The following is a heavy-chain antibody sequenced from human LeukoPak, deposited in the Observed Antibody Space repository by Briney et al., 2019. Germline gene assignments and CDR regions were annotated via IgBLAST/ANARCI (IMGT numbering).Heavy chain of an antibody. D-gene: IGHD2-15*01. CDR1: GGSIGSSSYY. J-gene: IGHJ5*02. V-gene: IGHV4-39*07. CDR3: AREPCSTGSCYFRWFDP. CDR2: IYYSGST. Sequence: PSETLSLTCTVSGGSIGSSSYYWGWIRQPPGKGLEWIGSIYYSGSTYYNPSLKSRVAISVDTSKNQFSLKLSSVTAADTAVYYCAREPCSTGSCYFRWFDPWGQGTLVTVSS.